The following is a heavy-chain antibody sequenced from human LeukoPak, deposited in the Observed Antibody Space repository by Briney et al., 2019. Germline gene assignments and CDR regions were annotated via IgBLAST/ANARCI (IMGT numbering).Heavy chain of an antibody. J-gene: IGHJ4*02. Sequence: PGGSLRLSCAASGLTFNSYAMSWVRQAPGKGLEWVSVISGGGDILYYADSVKGRFTISRDNSKNTLYLQMNSLRVEDTAVYYCSRNAAGYWGQGTLVTVSS. V-gene: IGHV3-23*01. CDR2: ISGGGDIL. CDR1: GLTFNSYA. CDR3: SRNAAGY. D-gene: IGHD1-14*01.